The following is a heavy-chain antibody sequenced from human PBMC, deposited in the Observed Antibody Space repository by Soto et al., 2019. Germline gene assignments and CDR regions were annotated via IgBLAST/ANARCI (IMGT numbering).Heavy chain of an antibody. V-gene: IGHV3-21*01. J-gene: IGHJ6*03. Sequence: PGGSLRLSCAASGFTFSGYSMNWVRQAPGKGLEWVSSISSSSSYIYYADSVKGRFTISRDNAKNSLYLQMNSLRAEDTAVYYCASHRYDFWSGPSTDVWGKGTTVTASS. CDR3: ASHRYDFWSGPSTDV. D-gene: IGHD3-3*01. CDR2: ISSSSSYI. CDR1: GFTFSGYS.